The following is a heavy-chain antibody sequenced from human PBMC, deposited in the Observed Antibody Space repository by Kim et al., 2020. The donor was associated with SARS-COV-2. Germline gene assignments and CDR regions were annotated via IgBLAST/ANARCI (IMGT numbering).Heavy chain of an antibody. CDR1: GYTFTSYY. J-gene: IGHJ6*02. CDR3: ASPDPDTAMRVVGMDV. Sequence: ASVKVSCKASGYTFTSYYMHWVRQAPGQGLEWMGIINPSGGSTSYAQKFQGRVTMTRDTSTSTVYMELSSLRSADTAVYYCASPDPDTAMRVVGMDVWGQGTTVTVSS. D-gene: IGHD5-18*01. CDR2: INPSGGST. V-gene: IGHV1-46*01.